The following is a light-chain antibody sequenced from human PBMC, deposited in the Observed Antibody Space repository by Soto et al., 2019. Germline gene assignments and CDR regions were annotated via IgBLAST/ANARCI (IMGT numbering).Light chain of an antibody. CDR2: SNN. V-gene: IGLV1-47*02. CDR3: AAWDDSLRGPV. J-gene: IGLJ2*01. CDR1: SSNIGTNY. Sequence: QSVLTQPPSASGNPGQRVTISCSGSSSNIGTNYVYWYQQLPGTAPKLLIYSNNQRPSGVPERFSGSKSGTSASLAISGLRSEDEADYYCAAWDDSLRGPVFGGGTKLTVL.